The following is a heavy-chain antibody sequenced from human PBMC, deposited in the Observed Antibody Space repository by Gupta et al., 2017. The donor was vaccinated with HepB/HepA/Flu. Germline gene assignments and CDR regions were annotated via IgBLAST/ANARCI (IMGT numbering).Heavy chain of an antibody. J-gene: IGHJ4*02. V-gene: IGHV3-7*01. CDR3: AKEMSFARDY. CDR1: GCSFSMSW. Sequence: EVQLVESGGGLVQPGGSLRLSCVGSGCSFSMSWMSWVRQVPGKGLEWVANIKEDSREKNYVDSVEGRFTISRDNTKNSMYLQMDSLRVEDTAIYYCAKEMSFARDYWGQGILVTVSS. CDR2: IKEDSREK.